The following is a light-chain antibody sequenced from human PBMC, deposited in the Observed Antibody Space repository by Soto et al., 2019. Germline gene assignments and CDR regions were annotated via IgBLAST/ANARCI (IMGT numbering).Light chain of an antibody. CDR2: TAS. CDR1: QSISSH. J-gene: IGKJ5*01. Sequence: DIRRTQSPSSLSASVGDTVTITCRASQSISSHLNWYQQKPGKAPNLLMYTASNLQSGVPSRFSGSGSGTDFTLTISSLQPEDFATYYCQQSYSTPISFGQGTRLEIK. CDR3: QQSYSTPIS. V-gene: IGKV1-39*01.